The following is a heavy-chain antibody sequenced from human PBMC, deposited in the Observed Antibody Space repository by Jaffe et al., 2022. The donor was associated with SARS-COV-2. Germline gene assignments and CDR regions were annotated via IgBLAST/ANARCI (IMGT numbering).Heavy chain of an antibody. J-gene: IGHJ4*02. CDR3: VHRRWDSSAWHGLQFDS. D-gene: IGHD6-19*01. V-gene: IGHV2-5*02. CDR1: GFSVSASGVG. CDR2: IYWDNDR. Sequence: QITLKESGPTLVKPTQTLTLTCTLSGFSVSASGVGVGWIRQPPGKALEWLALIYWDNDRRYNPSLKSRLTVARDTSRNQVVLTMTNMDPVDTAIYYCVHRRWDSSAWHGLQFDSWGQGTLVTVSS.